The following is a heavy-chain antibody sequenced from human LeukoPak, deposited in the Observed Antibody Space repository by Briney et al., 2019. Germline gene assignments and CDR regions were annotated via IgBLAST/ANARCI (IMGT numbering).Heavy chain of an antibody. CDR3: ARGQYSGYYYFDD. CDR1: GFTFSSYE. Sequence: GGSLRLSCAASGFTFSSYEMNWVRQAPGKGLEWVSYISSSGSTIYYADSVKGRFTISRDNAKNSLYLQMNSLRAEDTAVYYCARGQYSGYYYFDDCGQGTLVTVSS. J-gene: IGHJ4*02. D-gene: IGHD3-22*01. V-gene: IGHV3-48*03. CDR2: ISSSGSTI.